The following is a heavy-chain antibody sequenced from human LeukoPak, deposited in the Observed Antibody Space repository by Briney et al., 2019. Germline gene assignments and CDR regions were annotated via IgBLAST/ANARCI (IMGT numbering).Heavy chain of an antibody. J-gene: IGHJ4*02. CDR2: IYHSGST. Sequence: SETLSLTCAVSGGSISSSNWWSWVRQPPGKGLEWIGEIYHSGSTNYNPSLKSRVTISVDTSKNQFSLKLSSVTAADTAVYYCALSTTYYYDSSGSGAFDYWGQGTLVTVSS. D-gene: IGHD3-22*01. V-gene: IGHV4-4*02. CDR1: GGSISSSNW. CDR3: ALSTTYYYDSSGSGAFDY.